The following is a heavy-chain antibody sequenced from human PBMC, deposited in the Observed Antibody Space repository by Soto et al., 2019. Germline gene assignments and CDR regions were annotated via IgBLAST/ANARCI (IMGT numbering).Heavy chain of an antibody. J-gene: IGHJ6*02. D-gene: IGHD3-10*01. V-gene: IGHV1-18*01. CDR3: ARERVGTYYYGSVLNGMDV. CDR1: GYTFTSYG. Sequence: ASVKVSCKASGYTFTSYGISWVRQAPGQGLEWMGWISAYNGNTNYAQKLQGRVTMTTDTSTSTAYMELRSLRSDDTAVYYCARERVGTYYYGSVLNGMDVWGQGTTVTVSS. CDR2: ISAYNGNT.